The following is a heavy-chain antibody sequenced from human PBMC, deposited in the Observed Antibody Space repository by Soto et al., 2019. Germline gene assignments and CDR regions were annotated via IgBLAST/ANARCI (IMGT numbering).Heavy chain of an antibody. V-gene: IGHV3-23*01. CDR3: ANSLLTDSSGFYYFDY. J-gene: IGHJ4*02. Sequence: EVQLLESGGGLVQPGGSLRLSCAASGFTFSSYAMSWVRQAPGKGLEWVSAISGSGGSTYYADSVKGRFTISRDNSKNTLYLQMNSLRAEDTAVYYCANSLLTDSSGFYYFDYWGQGTLVTVSS. D-gene: IGHD3-22*01. CDR2: ISGSGGST. CDR1: GFTFSSYA.